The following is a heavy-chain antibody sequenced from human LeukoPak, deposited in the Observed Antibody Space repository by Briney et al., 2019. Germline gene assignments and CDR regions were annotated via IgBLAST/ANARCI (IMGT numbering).Heavy chain of an antibody. J-gene: IGHJ4*02. Sequence: GGSLRLSCAASGFTFSSYDMHWVRQATGKGLEWVSAIGTAGDTYYPGSVKGRFTNSRENAKNSLYLQMNSLRAGDTAVYYCARGYYDSSGYFGFDYWGQGTLVTVSS. D-gene: IGHD3-22*01. V-gene: IGHV3-13*01. CDR3: ARGYYDSSGYFGFDY. CDR2: IGTAGDT. CDR1: GFTFSSYD.